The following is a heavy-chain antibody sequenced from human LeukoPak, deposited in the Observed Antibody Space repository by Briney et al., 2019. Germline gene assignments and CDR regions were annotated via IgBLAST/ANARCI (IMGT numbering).Heavy chain of an antibody. J-gene: IGHJ4*02. CDR1: GGSISSGSYY. V-gene: IGHV4-61*02. CDR3: ARAPSGSHDY. D-gene: IGHD1-26*01. CDR2: IYTSGST. Sequence: PSETLSLTCTVSGGSISSGSYYWSWIRQPAGKGLEWIGRIYTSGSTNYNPSLKSRVTISVDTSKNQFSLKLSSVTAADTAVYYCARAPSGSHDYWGQGTLVTVSS.